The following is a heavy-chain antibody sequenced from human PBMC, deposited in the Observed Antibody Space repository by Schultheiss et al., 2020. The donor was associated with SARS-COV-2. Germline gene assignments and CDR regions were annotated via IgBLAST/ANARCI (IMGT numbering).Heavy chain of an antibody. D-gene: IGHD3-3*01. CDR1: GYSFTSYW. J-gene: IGHJ1*01. CDR3: ASWSRDFWSGYYPEYFQH. Sequence: GGSLRLSCKGSGYSFTSYWISWVRQMPGKGLEWMGRIDPSDSYTNYSPSFQGHVTISADKSISTAYLQWSSLKASDTAMYYCASWSRDFWSGYYPEYFQHWGQGTLVTVSS. CDR2: IDPSDSYT. V-gene: IGHV5-10-1*01.